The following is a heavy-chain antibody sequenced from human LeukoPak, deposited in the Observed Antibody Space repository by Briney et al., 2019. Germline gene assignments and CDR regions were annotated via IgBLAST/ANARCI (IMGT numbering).Heavy chain of an antibody. Sequence: SETLSLTCTVSGGSISSYYWSWIRQPAGKGLEWIGRIYTSGTTHYNPSLKSRVTMSVDTSKNQFSLKLSSVTAADTAVYYCARGLNNRKSGRRFDIFEIWGQGTMVTVSS. D-gene: IGHD1-14*01. CDR3: ARGLNNRKSGRRFDIFEI. CDR1: GGSISSYY. J-gene: IGHJ3*02. CDR2: IYTSGTT. V-gene: IGHV4-4*07.